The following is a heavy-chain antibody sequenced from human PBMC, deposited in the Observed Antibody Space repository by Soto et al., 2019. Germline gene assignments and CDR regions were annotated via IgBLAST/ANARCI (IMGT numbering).Heavy chain of an antibody. CDR3: ARPQRTAGTDEFDV. CDR2: IYPGDSDT. D-gene: IGHD1-1*01. CDR1: GYTFTIYC. V-gene: IGHV5-51*01. J-gene: IGHJ3*01. Sequence: GESVKSAGKGFGYTFTIYCIGWVLQMPGKGLDWMGIIYPGDSDTRYSPSFQGQVTISADKSTSTAYLQWSSLKASDTAMYYCARPQRTAGTDEFDVWGQGTMVTVSS.